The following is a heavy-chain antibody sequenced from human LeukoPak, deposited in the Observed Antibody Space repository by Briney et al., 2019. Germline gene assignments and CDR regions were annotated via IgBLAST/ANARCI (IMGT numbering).Heavy chain of an antibody. J-gene: IGHJ6*03. CDR1: GYTFTSYG. V-gene: IGHV1-18*01. D-gene: IGHD2-15*01. Sequence: GASVKVSCKASGYTFTSYGISWVRQAPGQGLEWMGWISAYNGNTNYAQKLQGRVTMTTDTSTSTAYMELRSLRSDDTAVYYCARDPWVVVAATKYYYYYMDVWGKGTTVTVSS. CDR3: ARDPWVVVAATKYYYYYMDV. CDR2: ISAYNGNT.